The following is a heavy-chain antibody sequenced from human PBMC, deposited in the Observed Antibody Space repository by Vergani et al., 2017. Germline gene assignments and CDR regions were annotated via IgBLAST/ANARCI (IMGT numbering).Heavy chain of an antibody. CDR2: IYYSGFT. D-gene: IGHD1-26*01. CDR3: ARYSGGDSEYFQH. V-gene: IGHV4-30-4*01. CDR1: GSSTSSDNYY. Sequence: QVQLQESGPGLVKPSQTLSLTCTVSGSSTSSDNYYWSWIRQPPGKGLEWIGYIYYSGFTYYNPSLKSRVSISVDTSKNQFSLKLSSVTAADTAVYYCARYSGGDSEYFQHWGQGTLVTVSS. J-gene: IGHJ1*01.